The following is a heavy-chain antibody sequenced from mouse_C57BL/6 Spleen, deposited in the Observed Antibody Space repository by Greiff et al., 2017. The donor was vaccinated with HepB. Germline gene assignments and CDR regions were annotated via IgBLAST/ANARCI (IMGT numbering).Heavy chain of an antibody. D-gene: IGHD1-1*01. CDR3: ARAVVDWYFDV. Sequence: EVQLQQSGPELVKPGASVKISCKASGYTFTDYYMNWVKQSHGKSLEWIGDINPNNGGTSYNQKFKGKATLTVDKSSSTAYMELRSLPSEDSAVYYCARAVVDWYFDVWGTGTTVTVSS. CDR1: GYTFTDYY. V-gene: IGHV1-26*01. J-gene: IGHJ1*03. CDR2: INPNNGGT.